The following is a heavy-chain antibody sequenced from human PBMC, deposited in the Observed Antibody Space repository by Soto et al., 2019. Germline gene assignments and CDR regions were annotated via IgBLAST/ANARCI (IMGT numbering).Heavy chain of an antibody. CDR3: AKETVEYYFDY. J-gene: IGHJ4*02. CDR1: GFTFSIYG. Sequence: QVQLVESGGGVVQPGRSLRLSCADSGFTFSIYGMHWVRQAPGKGLEWVAVISYDGSNKYYADSVKGRFTISRDNSKNTLYLQMNSLRGEDTAVYYCAKETVEYYFDYWGQGTLVTVSS. CDR2: ISYDGSNK. V-gene: IGHV3-30*18. D-gene: IGHD3-3*01.